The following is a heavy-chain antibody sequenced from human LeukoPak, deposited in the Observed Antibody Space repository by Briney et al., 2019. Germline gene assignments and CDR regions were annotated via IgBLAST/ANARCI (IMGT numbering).Heavy chain of an antibody. CDR1: GGSFSGYY. CDR2: INHSGST. V-gene: IGHV4-34*01. Sequence: PSETLSLTCPVYGGSFSGYYWSWIRQPPGKGLEWIGEINHSGSTNYNPSLKSRVTISVDTSKNQFSLKLSSVTAADTAVYYCASHSIAARYYYYGMDVWGQGTTVTVSS. D-gene: IGHD6-6*01. CDR3: ASHSIAARYYYYGMDV. J-gene: IGHJ6*02.